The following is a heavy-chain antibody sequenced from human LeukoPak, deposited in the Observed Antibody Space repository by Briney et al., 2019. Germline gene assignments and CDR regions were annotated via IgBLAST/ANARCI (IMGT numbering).Heavy chain of an antibody. Sequence: PSETLSLTCTVSGGSISSYYWSWIRQPPGKGLEWVGYIYYSGSTNYNPSLKSRVTISVDTSKNQFSLKLSSVTAADTAVYYCARDHGSGSYYPYYYYGMDVWGQGTTVTVSS. D-gene: IGHD3-10*01. CDR3: ARDHGSGSYYPYYYYGMDV. V-gene: IGHV4-59*01. CDR1: GGSISSYY. J-gene: IGHJ6*02. CDR2: IYYSGST.